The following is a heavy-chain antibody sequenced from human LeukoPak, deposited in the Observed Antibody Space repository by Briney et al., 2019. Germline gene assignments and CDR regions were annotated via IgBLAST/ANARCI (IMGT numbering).Heavy chain of an antibody. CDR1: GYTFTIYD. CDR2: MNPDSGNT. CDR3: AVHLPGDYLDR. D-gene: IGHD2-8*02. Sequence: ASVKVSCKASGYTFTIYDIDWVRQAAGQGLEWMGWMNPDSGNTDFAQKFQGRVTMTRNTSISTAYMELSSLTSEDTAVYYCAVHLPGDYLDRWGQGTLVTVSS. J-gene: IGHJ4*02. V-gene: IGHV1-8*01.